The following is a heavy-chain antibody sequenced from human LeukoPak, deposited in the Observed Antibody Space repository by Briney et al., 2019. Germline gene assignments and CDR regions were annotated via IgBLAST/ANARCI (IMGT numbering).Heavy chain of an antibody. J-gene: IGHJ4*02. CDR1: GGSISSSSYY. D-gene: IGHD5-24*01. CDR2: IYYSGST. V-gene: IGHV4-39*07. Sequence: SETLSLTCTVSGGSISSSSYYWGWIRQPPGKGLEWIGSIYYSGSTYYNPSLKSRVTISVDTSKNQFSLKLSSVTAADTAVYYCARVLTGATTLNWGQGTLVTVSS. CDR3: ARVLTGATTLN.